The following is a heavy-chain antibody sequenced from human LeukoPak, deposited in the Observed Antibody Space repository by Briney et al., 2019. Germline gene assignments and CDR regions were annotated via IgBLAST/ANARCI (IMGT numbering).Heavy chain of an antibody. J-gene: IGHJ4*02. V-gene: IGHV3-66*02. Sequence: GGSLRLSCAASGFTFKNYALSWVRQAPGKGLEWVSVVYSGGNTYYTDSVKGRFTISRDNSKNTLYLQMNSLRAEDTAVYYCSSNGENSGTFLQFDCWGQGTLVTVSS. CDR1: GFTFKNYA. D-gene: IGHD1-26*01. CDR2: VYSGGNT. CDR3: SSNGENSGTFLQFDC.